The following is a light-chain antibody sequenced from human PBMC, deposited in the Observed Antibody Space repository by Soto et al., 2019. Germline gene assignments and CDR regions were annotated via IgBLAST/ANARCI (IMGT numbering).Light chain of an antibody. Sequence: QSVLTQPPSVSATPGQKVTISCSGSSSNIGNNYVSWYQQFPGTAPKLLIYENNKRPSGIPDRFSGSKSGTSATLGITGLQTGDGADYYCGTWDSSLSARIFGGGTKVTVL. CDR1: SSNIGNNY. J-gene: IGLJ2*01. CDR3: GTWDSSLSARI. V-gene: IGLV1-51*02. CDR2: ENN.